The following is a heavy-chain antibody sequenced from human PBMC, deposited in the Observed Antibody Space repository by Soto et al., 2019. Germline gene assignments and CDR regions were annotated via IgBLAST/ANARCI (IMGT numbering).Heavy chain of an antibody. CDR2: IIPIFGTA. Sequence: SVKVSCNASGGTFSSYAISWVRHAPGEGLEWMGGIIPIFGTANYAQKFQGRVTITADESTSTAYMELSSLRSEDTAVYYCARAVLRYFDWGYYYGMDVWGQGTTVTVSS. CDR3: ARAVLRYFDWGYYYGMDV. D-gene: IGHD3-9*01. J-gene: IGHJ6*02. CDR1: GGTFSSYA. V-gene: IGHV1-69*13.